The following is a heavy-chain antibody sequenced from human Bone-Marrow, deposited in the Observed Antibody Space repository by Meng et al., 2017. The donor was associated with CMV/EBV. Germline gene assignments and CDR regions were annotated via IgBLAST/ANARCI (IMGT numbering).Heavy chain of an antibody. J-gene: IGHJ6*02. CDR1: AFTVSSNY. V-gene: IGHV3-33*06. CDR3: AKACDFWSGYSNYGMDV. Sequence: SLKISSADSAFTVSSNYMSWVRQAPGKGLEWVAVIWYDGSNKYYADSVKGRFTISRDNSKNTLYLQMNSLRAEDTAVYYCAKACDFWSGYSNYGMDVWGQGTTVTVSS. CDR2: IWYDGSNK. D-gene: IGHD3-3*01.